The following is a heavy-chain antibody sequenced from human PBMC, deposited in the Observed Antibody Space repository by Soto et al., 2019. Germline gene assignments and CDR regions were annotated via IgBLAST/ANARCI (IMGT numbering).Heavy chain of an antibody. V-gene: IGHV3-11*01. J-gene: IGHJ6*02. CDR1: GFTFSDYY. CDR3: ARDDYSSSWYSVVTPNYYYGMDA. Sequence: QVQLVESGGGLVKPGGSLRLSCAASGFTFSDYYMSWIRQAPGKGLEWVSYISSSGSTIYYADSVKGRFTISRDNAKNSLYLQMNSLRAEDPAVYYCARDDYSSSWYSVVTPNYYYGMDAWGQGTTVTVSS. CDR2: ISSSGSTI. D-gene: IGHD6-13*01.